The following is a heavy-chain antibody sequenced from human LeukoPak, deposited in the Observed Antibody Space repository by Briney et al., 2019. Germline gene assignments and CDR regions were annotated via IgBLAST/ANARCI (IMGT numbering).Heavy chain of an antibody. J-gene: IGHJ6*03. V-gene: IGHV3-21*01. Sequence: GGSLRLSCAASGFTFSSYSMNWVRQAPGKGLEWVSSISSSSSYIYYADSVKGRFTISRDNAKNSLYLQMNSLRAEDTAVYYCARYQYDYYYYHYYMDVWGKGTTVTVSS. CDR2: ISSSSSYI. D-gene: IGHD3-3*01. CDR3: ARYQYDYYYYHYYMDV. CDR1: GFTFSSYS.